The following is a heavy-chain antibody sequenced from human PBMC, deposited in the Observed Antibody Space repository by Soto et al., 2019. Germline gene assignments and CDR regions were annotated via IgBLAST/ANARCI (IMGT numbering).Heavy chain of an antibody. CDR2: INPGDSDT. Sequence: GESLKISCKGSGYTFTNYWIAWVRQMPGKGLEWMGIINPGDSDTRYSPSFQGQVTITADKSATTAYLQWSSLKAADTAMYFCARLSGFNQLPYDFYGMDVWGKGSTVTVSS. CDR3: ARLSGFNQLPYDFYGMDV. CDR1: GYTFTNYW. D-gene: IGHD3-16*01. J-gene: IGHJ6*04. V-gene: IGHV5-51*01.